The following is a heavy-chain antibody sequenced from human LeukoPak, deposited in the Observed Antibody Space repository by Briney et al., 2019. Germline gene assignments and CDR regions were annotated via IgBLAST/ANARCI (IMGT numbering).Heavy chain of an antibody. D-gene: IGHD6-19*01. CDR2: ITYDGSNK. CDR1: GFTFSSHT. CDR3: ARDAGAVAGTTYWYFDL. J-gene: IGHJ2*01. Sequence: GRSLRLSCAVSGFTFSSHTMYWVRQAPGKGLEWVAIITYDGSNKYYADSVKGRFTISRDNSKNTLYVQMNSLRAEDKAVYYCARDAGAVAGTTYWYFDLWGRGTLVTVSS. V-gene: IGHV3-30-3*01.